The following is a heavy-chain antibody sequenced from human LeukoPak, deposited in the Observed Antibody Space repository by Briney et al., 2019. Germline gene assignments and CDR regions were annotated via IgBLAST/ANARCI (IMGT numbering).Heavy chain of an antibody. V-gene: IGHV3-23*01. CDR2: ISGSGGST. D-gene: IGHD3-3*01. CDR1: GFTFSSYA. CDR3: AKDWDLTEYYDFWSGYDWFDP. J-gene: IGHJ5*02. Sequence: GGSLRLSCAASGFTFSSYAMSWVRQAPGKGLEWVSAISGSGGSTYYADSVKGRFTISRDNSKNTLYLQMNSLRAEDTAVYYCAKDWDLTEYYDFWSGYDWFDPWGQGTLVTVSS.